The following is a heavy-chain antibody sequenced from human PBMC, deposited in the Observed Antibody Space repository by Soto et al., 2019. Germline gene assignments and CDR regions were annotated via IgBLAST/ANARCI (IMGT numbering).Heavy chain of an antibody. J-gene: IGHJ5*02. CDR3: ARSPTRTNSADYFAP. D-gene: IGHD4-17*01. CDR2: IYSGGGT. Sequence: EVQLVESGGGLVQPGGSLRLSCAASGFTVSNNYMSWVRQAPGKGLEYVSVIYSGGGTYYADSVKGRFTISRDNSKNTLYLQMTCLGAEASAVYYCARSPTRTNSADYFAPWGQGTLVTVSS. CDR1: GFTVSNNY. V-gene: IGHV3-66*01.